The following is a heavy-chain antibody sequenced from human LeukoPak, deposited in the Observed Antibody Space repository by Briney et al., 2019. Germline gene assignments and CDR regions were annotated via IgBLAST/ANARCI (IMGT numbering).Heavy chain of an antibody. CDR2: ISSSSSTI. D-gene: IGHD3-10*01. Sequence: GGSLRLSCAASGFTFSSHSTNWVRQAPGKGLEWVSYISSSSSTIYYADSVKGRFTVSRDNAKNSLYLQMNSLRAEDTAVYYCARDPASYYYGSGSQPYGMDVWGQGTTVTVSS. CDR3: ARDPASYYYGSGSQPYGMDV. CDR1: GFTFSSHS. J-gene: IGHJ6*02. V-gene: IGHV3-48*01.